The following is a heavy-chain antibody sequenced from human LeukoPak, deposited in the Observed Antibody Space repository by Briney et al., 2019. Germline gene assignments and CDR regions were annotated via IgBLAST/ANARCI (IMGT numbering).Heavy chain of an antibody. CDR1: GFTFSSYS. CDR3: AHYDSSAYHAFDI. D-gene: IGHD3-22*01. CDR2: INSDGSST. Sequence: PGGSLRLSCAASGFTFSSYSMHWVRQAPGKGLVWVSRINSDGSSTSYADSVKGRFTISRDNAKNTLYLQMNSLRAEDTAVYYCAHYDSSAYHAFDIWGQGTMVTVSS. J-gene: IGHJ3*02. V-gene: IGHV3-74*01.